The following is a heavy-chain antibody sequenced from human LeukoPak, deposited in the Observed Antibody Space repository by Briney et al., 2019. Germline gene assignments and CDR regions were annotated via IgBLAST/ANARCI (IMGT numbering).Heavy chain of an antibody. D-gene: IGHD6-19*01. CDR3: AKMPVSYSSGWTTFDY. J-gene: IGHJ4*02. CDR2: ISASGTST. Sequence: GGSLRLSCAASGFTFSSYAVSWVRQAPGEGLEWVSGISASGTSTYYTDSVKGRFTISRDNSENTLYLQMNSLRAEDTAVYYCAKMPVSYSSGWTTFDYWGRGTLVTVSS. V-gene: IGHV3-23*01. CDR1: GFTFSSYA.